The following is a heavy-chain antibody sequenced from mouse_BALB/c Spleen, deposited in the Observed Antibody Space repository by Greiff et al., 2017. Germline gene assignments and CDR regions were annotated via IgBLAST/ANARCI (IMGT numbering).Heavy chain of an antibody. CDR2: IWAGGST. CDR1: GFSLTSYG. Sequence: VQVVESGPGLVAPSQSLSITCTVSGFSLTSYGVHWVRQPPGKGLEWLGVIWAGGSTNYNSALMSRLSISKDNSKSQVFLKMNSLQTDDTAMYYCARRGMYYFDYWGQGTTLTVSS. V-gene: IGHV2-9*02. J-gene: IGHJ2*01. CDR3: ARRGMYYFDY.